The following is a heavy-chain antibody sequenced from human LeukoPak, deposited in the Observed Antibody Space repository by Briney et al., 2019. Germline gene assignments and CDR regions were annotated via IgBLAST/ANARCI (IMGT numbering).Heavy chain of an antibody. Sequence: GGSLRLSCAASGFTFSDYYMSWIRQAPGKGLEWVSYISSSGSTIYYADSVKGRFTISRDNAKNSLYLQMNSLRAEDTAVYYCARDKDYYDSSGNRVDIWGQGTMVTVPS. CDR2: ISSSGSTI. D-gene: IGHD3-22*01. CDR3: ARDKDYYDSSGNRVDI. V-gene: IGHV3-11*01. J-gene: IGHJ3*02. CDR1: GFTFSDYY.